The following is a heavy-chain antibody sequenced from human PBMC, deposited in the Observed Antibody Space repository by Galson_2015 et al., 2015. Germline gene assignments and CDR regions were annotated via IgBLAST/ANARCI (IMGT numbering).Heavy chain of an antibody. D-gene: IGHD3-3*01. CDR1: GYTFTRYA. CDR2: INTNTGKS. Sequence: SVKVSCKASGYTFTRYAMNWVRQAPGQGLEWMGWINTNTGKSTYAQGFTGRFAFSLDTSVSTAYLQISSLKAEDTAVYYCARPDFWSGYPFDSWGQGTLVTVSS. V-gene: IGHV7-4-1*02. J-gene: IGHJ4*02. CDR3: ARPDFWSGYPFDS.